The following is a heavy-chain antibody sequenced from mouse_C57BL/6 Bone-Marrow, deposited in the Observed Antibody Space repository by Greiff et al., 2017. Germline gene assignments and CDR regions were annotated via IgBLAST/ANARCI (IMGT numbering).Heavy chain of an antibody. CDR2: IGPGSGST. V-gene: IGHV1-77*01. J-gene: IGHJ4*01. Sequence: QVQLQQSGAELVKPGASVKISCKASGYTFTDYYINWVKQRPGQGLEWIGKIGPGSGSTYYNEKFKGKATLPAYKSSSTAYMQLSSLTSEDSAVYFFARSPLYGSSYGYAMDYWGQGTSVTVSS. CDR3: ARSPLYGSSYGYAMDY. D-gene: IGHD1-1*01. CDR1: GYTFTDYY.